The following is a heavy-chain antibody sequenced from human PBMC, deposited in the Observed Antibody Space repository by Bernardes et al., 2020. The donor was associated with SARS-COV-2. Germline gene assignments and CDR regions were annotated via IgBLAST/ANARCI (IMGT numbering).Heavy chain of an antibody. CDR2: LSASASNT. V-gene: IGHV3-23*01. D-gene: IGHD3-22*01. CDR1: GFTFSNYA. CDR3: TNCFTASGYCHFDY. J-gene: IGHJ4*02. Sequence: GGSLRLSCAASGFTFSNYAMSWVRQAPGKGLEWVSALSASASNTYYADSVKGRFTISRDNSKNTLYLQMNSLRAEDTAVYYCTNCFTASGYCHFDYWGQGTLVTVSS.